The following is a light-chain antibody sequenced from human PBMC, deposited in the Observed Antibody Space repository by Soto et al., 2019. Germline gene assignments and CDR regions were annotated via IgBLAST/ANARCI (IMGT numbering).Light chain of an antibody. CDR1: SSNVGSYKL. V-gene: IGLV2-23*02. J-gene: IGLJ1*01. CDR3: CSYAGSYTLYV. CDR2: EVN. Sequence: QSALTQPASVSGSPGQLITISCTGTSSNVGSYKLVSWYQQHPGKAPKLMIFEVNKRPSGVSNRFSGSKSGNTASLTISGLKVEDEADYYCCSYAGSYTLYVFGTGTKVTVL.